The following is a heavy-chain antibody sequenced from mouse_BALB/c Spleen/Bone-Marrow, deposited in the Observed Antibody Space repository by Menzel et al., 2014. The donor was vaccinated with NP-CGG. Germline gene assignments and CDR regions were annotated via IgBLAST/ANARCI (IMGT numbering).Heavy chain of an antibody. CDR3: ARYYYGTRYYFDY. J-gene: IGHJ2*01. V-gene: IGHV14-3*02. CDR2: IYPANGNT. D-gene: IGHD1-1*01. Sequence: VQLQQSGAELVKPGASVKLSCTASGFNVKDTYMHWVKQRPEQGLEWIGRIYPANGNTKYDPKFQGKATITADTSSNTPYPQLNTLTSEDTAVYYRARYYYGTRYYFDYGGQGPTLTVSS. CDR1: GFNVKDTY.